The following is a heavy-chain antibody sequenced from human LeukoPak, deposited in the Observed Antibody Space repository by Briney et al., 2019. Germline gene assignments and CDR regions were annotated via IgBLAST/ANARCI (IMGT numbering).Heavy chain of an antibody. V-gene: IGHV1-69*02. CDR3: AGGGVGYCSSTSCSIGNNWFDP. CDR1: GGTFSSYT. Sequence: ASVKVSCKASGGTFSSYTISWVRQAPGQGLEWMGRIIPILGIANYAQKFQGRVTITADKSTSTAYMELSSLRSEDTAVYYCAGGGVGYCSSTSCSIGNNWFDPWGQGTLVTVSS. D-gene: IGHD2-2*01. J-gene: IGHJ5*02. CDR2: IIPILGIA.